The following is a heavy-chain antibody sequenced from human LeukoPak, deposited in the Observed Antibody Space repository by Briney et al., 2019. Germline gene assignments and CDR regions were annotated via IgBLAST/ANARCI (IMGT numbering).Heavy chain of an antibody. D-gene: IGHD3-3*01. CDR3: ARVNGEGVDFWSGYSEY. CDR2: ISAYNGNT. CDR1: GYTFTSYG. J-gene: IGHJ4*02. Sequence: GASVKVSCKASGYTFTSYGISWVRQAPGQGLEWMGWISAYNGNTNYAQKLQGRVTMTTDTSTSTAYMELRSLRSDDTAVYYCARVNGEGVDFWSGYSEYWGQGTLVTVSS. V-gene: IGHV1-18*01.